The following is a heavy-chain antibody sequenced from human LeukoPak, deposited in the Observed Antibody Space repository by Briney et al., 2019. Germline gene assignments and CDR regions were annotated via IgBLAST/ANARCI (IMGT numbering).Heavy chain of an antibody. CDR2: ISSSSSYI. CDR3: ARDPFTYYYDSSGYYHDY. V-gene: IGHV3-21*01. CDR1: GFTFSSYS. D-gene: IGHD3-22*01. Sequence: GGSLRLSCAASGFTFSSYSMNWVRQAPGKGLEWVSSISSSSSYIYYADSVKGRFTISRDNAKNSLYLQMNSLRAEDTAVYYCARDPFTYYYDSSGYYHDYWGQGTLVTVSS. J-gene: IGHJ4*02.